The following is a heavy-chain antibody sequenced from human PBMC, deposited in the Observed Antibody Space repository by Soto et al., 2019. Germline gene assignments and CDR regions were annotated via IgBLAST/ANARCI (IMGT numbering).Heavy chain of an antibody. V-gene: IGHV4-61*01. CDR1: RASVRSGSYY. CDR3: ARAEDYGDYYYY. D-gene: IGHD3-10*01. CDR2: IYDTGTT. J-gene: IGHJ4*02. Sequence: QVQLHESGPGLVKPSETLSLTCTVSRASVRSGSYYWSWVWQPPGWGLEWIGYIYDTGTTNYDPSLQSRVSMSVDTSKNQFSLNLNSMTAAYTAVYSCARAEDYGDYYYYSAQVTLLTVSS.